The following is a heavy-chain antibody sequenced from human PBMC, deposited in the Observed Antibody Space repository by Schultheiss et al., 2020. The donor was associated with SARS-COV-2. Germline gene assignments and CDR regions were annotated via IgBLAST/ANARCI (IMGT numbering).Heavy chain of an antibody. CDR3: ARDWRGDFGNCYFDY. Sequence: SQTLSLTCTVSGGSISSGSYCWSWIRQPAGKGLEWIGRIYTSGSTNYNPSLKSRVTMSVDTSKNQFSLKLSSVTAADTAVYYCARDWRGDFGNCYFDYWGQGTLVTVSS. CDR2: IYTSGST. J-gene: IGHJ4*02. V-gene: IGHV4-61*02. D-gene: IGHD3-3*01. CDR1: GGSISSGSYC.